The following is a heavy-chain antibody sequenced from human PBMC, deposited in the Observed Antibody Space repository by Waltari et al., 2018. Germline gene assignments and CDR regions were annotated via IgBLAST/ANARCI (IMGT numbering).Heavy chain of an antibody. CDR2: IRYDGSNK. CDR3: ARGTSCPFDY. J-gene: IGHJ4*02. CDR1: GFTFSSYG. D-gene: IGHD2-2*01. V-gene: IGHV3-30*02. Sequence: CAASGFTFSSYGIHWVRQAPGKGLEWVAFIRYDGSNKYYADSVKGRFTISRDNSKNTLYLQMNSLRAEDTAVYYCARGTSCPFDYWGQGTLVTVSS.